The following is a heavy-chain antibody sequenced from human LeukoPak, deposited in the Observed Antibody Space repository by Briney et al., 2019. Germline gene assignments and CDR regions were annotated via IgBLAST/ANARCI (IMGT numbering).Heavy chain of an antibody. D-gene: IGHD2-2*01. J-gene: IGHJ6*04. V-gene: IGHV4-59*01. Sequence: PSETLSLTCTVSGASISSYYWSWIRQPPGKGLEWLGYIYYSGSTNYNPSLKSRVTISVDTSKNQFSLKLSSVTAADTAVYYCARAEGYCSSTSCYVDYYYCYGMDVWGKGTTVTVSS. CDR3: ARAEGYCSSTSCYVDYYYCYGMDV. CDR2: IYYSGST. CDR1: GASISSYY.